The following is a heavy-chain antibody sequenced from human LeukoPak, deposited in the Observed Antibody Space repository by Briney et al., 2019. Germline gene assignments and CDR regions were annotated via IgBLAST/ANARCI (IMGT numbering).Heavy chain of an antibody. D-gene: IGHD6-13*01. J-gene: IGHJ1*01. CDR2: MNPNSGNT. CDR3: ARGRMKVAAVEYFQH. CDR1: GYTFTSYD. V-gene: IGHV1-8*03. Sequence: GASVKVSCKASGYTFTSYDINWVRQATGQGLEWMGWMNPNSGNTGYAQKFQGRVTITRNTSISTAYMELSSLRSEDTAVYYCARGRMKVAAVEYFQHWGQGSLVTVSS.